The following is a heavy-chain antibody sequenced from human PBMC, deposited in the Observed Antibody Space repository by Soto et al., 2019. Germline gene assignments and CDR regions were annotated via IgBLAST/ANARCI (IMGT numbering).Heavy chain of an antibody. V-gene: IGHV4-59*01. CDR3: ARYALTLRSPNDYGDYGVEGAGGQIYFDY. Sequence: QVQLQESGPGLVKPSETLSLTCTVSGGSISSYYWSWIRQPPGKGLEWIGYIYYSGSTNYNPSLKSRVTISVETSKNQFSLKLSSVTAADTAVYYCARYALTLRSPNDYGDYGVEGAGGQIYFDYWGQGTLVTVSS. CDR1: GGSISSYY. CDR2: IYYSGST. J-gene: IGHJ4*02. D-gene: IGHD4-17*01.